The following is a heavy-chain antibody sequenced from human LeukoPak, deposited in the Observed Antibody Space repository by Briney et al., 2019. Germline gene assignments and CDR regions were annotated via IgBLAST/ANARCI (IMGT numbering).Heavy chain of an antibody. D-gene: IGHD3-10*01. J-gene: IGHJ4*02. Sequence: GGSLRLSCAASGFSVNSYYMSWIRQAPGRGLEWVSALSSGDNTHYADSVKGRFTISRDNSKNALYLQMNSLRAEDTAVYYCARDFSQARTYYYGSGSYYKWGQGTLVTVSS. CDR1: GFSVNSYY. CDR2: LSSGDNT. CDR3: ARDFSQARTYYYGSGSYYK. V-gene: IGHV3-53*05.